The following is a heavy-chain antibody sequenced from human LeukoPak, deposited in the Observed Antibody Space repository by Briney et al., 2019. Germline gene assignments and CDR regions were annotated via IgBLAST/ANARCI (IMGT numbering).Heavy chain of an antibody. Sequence: GGSLRLSCAASGFTFSSYWMSWVRQAPGKGLEWVSAISGSGGSTYYADSVKGRFTISRDSSKNTLYLQMNRLRAEDAAVYYCAKAPVTTCSGAYCYPFDYWGQGTLVTVSS. CDR2: ISGSGGST. CDR3: AKAPVTTCSGAYCYPFDY. V-gene: IGHV3-23*01. D-gene: IGHD2-21*01. CDR1: GFTFSSYW. J-gene: IGHJ4*02.